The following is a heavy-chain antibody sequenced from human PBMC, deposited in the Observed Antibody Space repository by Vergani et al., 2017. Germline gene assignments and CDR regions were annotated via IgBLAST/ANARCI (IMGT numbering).Heavy chain of an antibody. Sequence: EVQLVQSGAEVKKPGESLKISCKGSGYSFTSYWIGWVRQMPGKGLEWMGIIYPGDSDTRYSPSFQGQVTISADKSISTAYLQWSSLKASDTAMYYCARQESSSWSLRAPFDYWGQGTLVTVSS. CDR1: GYSFTSYW. CDR2: IYPGDSDT. J-gene: IGHJ4*02. V-gene: IGHV5-51*01. D-gene: IGHD6-13*01. CDR3: ARQESSSWSLRAPFDY.